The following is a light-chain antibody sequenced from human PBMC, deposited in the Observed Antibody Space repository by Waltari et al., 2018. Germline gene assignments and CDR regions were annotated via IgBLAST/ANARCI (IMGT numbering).Light chain of an antibody. V-gene: IGLV3-1*01. CDR2: PDS. CDR1: QLDSQW. CDR3: QTWDSNIFV. J-gene: IGLJ1*01. Sequence: SFELTQPSSVSVSPGQTASIACTVDQLDSQWTSWYPQKAGQSPVLVICPDSERPSGVPGRFSAARSGDTVTLNISGTQDLDEADYYCQTWDSNIFVFGPGTKVTVL.